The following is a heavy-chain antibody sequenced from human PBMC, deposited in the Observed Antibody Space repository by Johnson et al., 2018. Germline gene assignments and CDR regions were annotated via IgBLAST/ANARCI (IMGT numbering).Heavy chain of an antibody. CDR1: GFTFSSYG. J-gene: IGHJ3*02. CDR2: IWYDGSNK. V-gene: IGHV3-33*01. CDR3: ARVGRGGASDI. D-gene: IGHD3-16*01. Sequence: QVQLVQSGGGVVQPGRSLRLSCAASGFTFSSYGMHWVRQAPGKGLEWVAVIWYDGSNKYYADSVKGRFTISRDNSKNTLYLQMNSLRAEDTAVYCCARVGRGGASDIWGQGTMVTVSS.